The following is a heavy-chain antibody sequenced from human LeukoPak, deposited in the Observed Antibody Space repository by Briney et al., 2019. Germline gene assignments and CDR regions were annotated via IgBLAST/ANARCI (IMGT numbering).Heavy chain of an antibody. CDR1: GFTFSSYS. D-gene: IGHD2-8*01. CDR3: ARGAIICTNGVCYTRGRWPYYYYYMDV. Sequence: GGSLRLSCAASGFTFSSYSMNWVCQAPGKGLEWVSSISSSSSYIYYADSVKGRFTISRDNAKNSLYLQMNSLRAEDTAVYYCARGAIICTNGVCYTRGRWPYYYYYMDVWGKGTTVTVSS. V-gene: IGHV3-21*01. CDR2: ISSSSSYI. J-gene: IGHJ6*03.